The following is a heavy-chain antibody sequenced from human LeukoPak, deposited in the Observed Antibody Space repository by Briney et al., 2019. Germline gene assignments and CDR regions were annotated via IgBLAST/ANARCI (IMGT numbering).Heavy chain of an antibody. Sequence: GGSLRLSCAASGFTFSSYSMNWVRQAPGKGLEWVSSISSSSSYIYYADSVKGRFTISRDNAKNSLYLQMNSLRAEDTAVYYCAREGIAAAFGIYMDVWGKGTTVTVSS. CDR2: ISSSSSYI. V-gene: IGHV3-21*01. D-gene: IGHD6-13*01. J-gene: IGHJ6*03. CDR3: AREGIAAAFGIYMDV. CDR1: GFTFSSYS.